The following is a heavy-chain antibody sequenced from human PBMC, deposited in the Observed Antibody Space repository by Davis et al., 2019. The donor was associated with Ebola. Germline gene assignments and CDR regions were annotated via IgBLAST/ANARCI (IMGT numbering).Heavy chain of an antibody. Sequence: GESLKISCKGSGYSFTNYWIGWVRQMPGKGLEWMGLIYPADSNISYIPYFQGQVTMSADKSTNTAYLQWTNLKASDSGMYYCARRAGDGWFDPWGQGTLVTVSS. V-gene: IGHV5-51*01. CDR3: ARRAGDGWFDP. CDR2: IYPADSNI. CDR1: GYSFTNYW. J-gene: IGHJ5*02. D-gene: IGHD7-27*01.